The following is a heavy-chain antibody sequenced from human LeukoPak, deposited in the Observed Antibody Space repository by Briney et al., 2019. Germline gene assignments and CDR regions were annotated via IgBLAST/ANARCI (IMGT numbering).Heavy chain of an antibody. CDR3: AKDSPPPPFYDYIWGSYRYDAFDI. D-gene: IGHD3-16*02. CDR1: GFTFSSYA. Sequence: GGSLRLSCAASGFTFSSYAMSWVRQAPGKGLEWVSAISGSGGSTYYADSVKGRFTISRDNSKNTLYLQMNSLRAEDTAVYYCAKDSPPPPFYDYIWGSYRYDAFDIWGQGTMATVSS. CDR2: ISGSGGST. V-gene: IGHV3-23*01. J-gene: IGHJ3*02.